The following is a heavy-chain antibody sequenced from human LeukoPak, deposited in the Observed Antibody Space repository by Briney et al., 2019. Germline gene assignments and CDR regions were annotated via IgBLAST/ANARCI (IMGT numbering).Heavy chain of an antibody. V-gene: IGHV3-48*01. CDR1: GFSFTTYS. CDR2: IDTTSSLI. Sequence: GGSLRLSCTASGFSFTTYSMNWVRQAPGKGLEWVSYIDTTSSLISYADSVKGRFTISRDNSKNTLYLQMNSLRAEDTAVYYCARGGSYLSAFDIWGQGTMVTVSS. D-gene: IGHD1-26*01. J-gene: IGHJ3*02. CDR3: ARGGSYLSAFDI.